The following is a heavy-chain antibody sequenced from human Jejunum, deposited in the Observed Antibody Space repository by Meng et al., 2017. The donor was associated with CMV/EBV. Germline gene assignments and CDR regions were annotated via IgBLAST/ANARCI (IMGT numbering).Heavy chain of an antibody. V-gene: IGHV4-30-4*01. Sequence: QGQLQESGPGLVKPSQTLSLTTSVSGGSISSGDYYWSWIRQSSEKGLEWIGFIYYSGASYSTPSLRSRVTMSMDTSMNQFSLRLNSVTAADTGVYFCARDRGYSSGWGVFDYWGRGTLVTVSS. CDR3: ARDRGYSSGWGVFDY. CDR1: GGSISSGDYY. J-gene: IGHJ4*02. CDR2: IYYSGAS. D-gene: IGHD6-19*01.